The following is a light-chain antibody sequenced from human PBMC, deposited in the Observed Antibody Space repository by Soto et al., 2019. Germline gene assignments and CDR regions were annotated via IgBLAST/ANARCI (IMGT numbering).Light chain of an antibody. CDR1: QTISSSF. Sequence: EIVLTQSPGTLSLSPGERATLSCRASQTISSSFLAWYQQKPGQAPRLLIYRASRRAPGIPDRFSGSGSWTGFPLTISKLEAGDFAVYYCHQFGSSPLDTFGPGTKVEIK. V-gene: IGKV3-20*01. CDR3: HQFGSSPLDT. J-gene: IGKJ3*01. CDR2: RAS.